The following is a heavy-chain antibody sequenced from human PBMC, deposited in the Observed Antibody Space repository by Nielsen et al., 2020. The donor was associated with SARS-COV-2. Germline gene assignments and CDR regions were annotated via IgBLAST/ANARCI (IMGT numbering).Heavy chain of an antibody. Sequence: SETLSLTCTVSGGSISGYYWNWIRQPPGKGLEWIGYIYFSGSTTYNPSLKSRVTISVDTSKSHFSLKLNSVTAADTADYYCARGKRGVAFDVWCQGSMFTVSS. CDR1: GGSISGYY. CDR2: IYFSGST. CDR3: ARGKRGVAFDV. V-gene: IGHV4-59*01. D-gene: IGHD3-10*01. J-gene: IGHJ3*01.